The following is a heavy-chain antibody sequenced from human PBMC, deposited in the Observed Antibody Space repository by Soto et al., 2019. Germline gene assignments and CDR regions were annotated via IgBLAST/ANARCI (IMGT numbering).Heavy chain of an antibody. J-gene: IGHJ4*02. CDR3: AKEIRPFGGVIVPFDY. Sequence: GGSLRLSCAASGFTFSSYGMHWVRQAPGKGLEWVAVISYDGSNKYYADSVKGRFTISRDNSKNTLYLQMNSLRAEDTAVYYCAKEIRPFGGVIVPFDYWGQGTLVTVSS. V-gene: IGHV3-30*18. CDR2: ISYDGSNK. CDR1: GFTFSSYG. D-gene: IGHD3-16*02.